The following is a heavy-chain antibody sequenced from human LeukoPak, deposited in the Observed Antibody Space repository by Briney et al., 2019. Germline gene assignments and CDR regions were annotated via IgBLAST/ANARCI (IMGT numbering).Heavy chain of an antibody. CDR1: GYSISSGYY. V-gene: IGHV4-38-2*02. Sequence: SETLSLTCTVSGYSISSGYYWGWIRQPPGKGLEWFGAMYYSGGTLYNPSLKSRVTISVETSKNQFSLKLISVTAADTAVYYCVRVQVGMGFYFDYWGQGTLVTVSS. CDR3: VRVQVGMGFYFDY. J-gene: IGHJ4*02. D-gene: IGHD1-26*01. CDR2: MYYSGGT.